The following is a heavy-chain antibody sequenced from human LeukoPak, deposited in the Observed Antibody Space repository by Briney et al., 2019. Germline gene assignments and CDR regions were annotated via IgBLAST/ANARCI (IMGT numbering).Heavy chain of an antibody. CDR2: IYYSGST. CDR1: GGSISSRSYY. J-gene: IGHJ1*01. CDR3: ARLPNDSGGYYYGPGYFQH. V-gene: IGHV4-39*01. Sequence: PSETLSLTCTVSGGSISSRSYYWGWIRQPPGKGLEWIGSIYYSGSTYYNPSLRSRVTISVDTSKNQFSLKLSSVTAADTAMYYCARLPNDSGGYYYGPGYFQHWGQGTLVTVSS. D-gene: IGHD3-22*01.